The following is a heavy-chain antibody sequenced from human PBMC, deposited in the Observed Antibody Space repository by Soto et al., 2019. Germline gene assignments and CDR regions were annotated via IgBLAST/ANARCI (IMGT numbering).Heavy chain of an antibody. CDR3: ARVMEVALDYYGMDV. D-gene: IGHD5-12*01. J-gene: IGHJ6*02. Sequence: SVKVSCKASGGTFSSYAISWVRQAPGQGLEWMGGIIPIFGTANYAQKFQGRVTITADKSTSTAYMELSSLRSEDTAVYYCARVMEVALDYYGMDVWGQGTTVTVSS. CDR2: IIPIFGTA. V-gene: IGHV1-69*06. CDR1: GGTFSSYA.